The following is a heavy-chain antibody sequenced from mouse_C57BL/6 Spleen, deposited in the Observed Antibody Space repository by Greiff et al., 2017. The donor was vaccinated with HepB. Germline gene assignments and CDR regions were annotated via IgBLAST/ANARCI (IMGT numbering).Heavy chain of an antibody. CDR1: GYTFTSYW. CDR3: AREEEGNYVGAMDY. J-gene: IGHJ4*01. V-gene: IGHV1-55*01. D-gene: IGHD2-1*01. CDR2: IYPGSGST. Sequence: QVQLQQPGAELVKPGASVKMSCKASGYTFTSYWITWVKQRPGPGLEWIGDIYPGSGSTNYNEKFKSKATLNVDTSSSTAYMQLSSLTSEDSAVYYCAREEEGNYVGAMDYWGQGTSVTVSS.